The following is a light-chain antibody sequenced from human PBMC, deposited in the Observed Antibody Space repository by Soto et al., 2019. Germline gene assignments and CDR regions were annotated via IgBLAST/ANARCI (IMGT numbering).Light chain of an antibody. CDR1: SSNIGAGYD. CDR2: VNI. V-gene: IGLV1-40*01. J-gene: IGLJ1*01. CDR3: QSYDNSLSGSFV. Sequence: QSVLAQPPSVSGAPGQRVTISCTGSSSNIGAGYDVHWYQHLPGTAPKLLIYVNINRPSGVPDRFSGSKSGTSASLAITGLQAEDEADYYCQSYDNSLSGSFVFGTGTKVTVL.